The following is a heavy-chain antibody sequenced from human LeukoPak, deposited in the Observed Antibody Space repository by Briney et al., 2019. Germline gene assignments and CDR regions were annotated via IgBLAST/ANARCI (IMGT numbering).Heavy chain of an antibody. CDR1: GFPFSSYP. V-gene: IGHV3-23*01. CDR2: ISGSGSST. Sequence: GGSLRLSCAGSGFPFSSYPISWVRQAPGKGLEWVSAISGSGSSTYYADSVKGRFTISRDNSKNTLYLQMNSLRVEDTAVYYCAKDRGELLWFGSLDYWGQGTLVTVSS. D-gene: IGHD3-10*01. J-gene: IGHJ4*02. CDR3: AKDRGELLWFGSLDY.